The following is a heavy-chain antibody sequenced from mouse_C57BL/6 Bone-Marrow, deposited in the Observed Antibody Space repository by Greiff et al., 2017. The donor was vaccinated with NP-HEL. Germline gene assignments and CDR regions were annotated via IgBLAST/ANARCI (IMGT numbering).Heavy chain of an antibody. CDR2: IYPGDGDT. J-gene: IGHJ2*01. D-gene: IGHD2-4*01. V-gene: IGHV1-82*01. CDR1: GYAFSSSW. Sequence: QVQLQQSGPELVKPGASVKISCKASGYAFSSSWMNWVKQRPGKGLEWIGRIYPGDGDTNYNGKFKGKATLTADKSSSTAYMQLSSLTSEDSAVYFCAREADDYDGPKNFDYWGQGTTLTVSS. CDR3: AREADDYDGPKNFDY.